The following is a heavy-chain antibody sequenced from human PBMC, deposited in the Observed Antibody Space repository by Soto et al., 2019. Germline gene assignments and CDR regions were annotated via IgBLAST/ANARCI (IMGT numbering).Heavy chain of an antibody. CDR1: GFTFISYA. D-gene: IGHD7-27*01. CDR2: ISYDGRNK. J-gene: IGHJ4*02. CDR3: AREARELGGRYFDY. V-gene: IGHV3-30-3*01. Sequence: QVQLVESGGGVVQPGRSLSLSCAASGFTFISYAMHWVRQPPGKGLEGGAVISYDGRNKYYPDSLNGRFTISRDNSKNTMYLQMNSLRAEDTAVYYCAREARELGGRYFDYWGQGTLVTVSS.